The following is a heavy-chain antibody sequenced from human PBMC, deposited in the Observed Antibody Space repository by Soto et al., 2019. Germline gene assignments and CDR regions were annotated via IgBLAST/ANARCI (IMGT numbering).Heavy chain of an antibody. CDR1: GGSFSGYY. CDR2: INHSGST. J-gene: IGHJ4*02. D-gene: IGHD4-17*01. Sequence: QVQLQQWGAGLLKPSETLSLTCAVYGGSFSGYYWSWIRQPPGKGLEWIGEINHSGSTNYNPSLKSRVTISVDTSKNQFSLKLSSVTAADMAVYYCAGDFYGDYDGWGYWGQGTLVTVSS. CDR3: AGDFYGDYDGWGY. V-gene: IGHV4-34*01.